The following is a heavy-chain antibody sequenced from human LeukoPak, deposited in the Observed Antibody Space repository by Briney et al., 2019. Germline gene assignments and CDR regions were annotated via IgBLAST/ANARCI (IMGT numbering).Heavy chain of an antibody. CDR2: LSGSGGIT. CDR3: AKASGDYLGPHRALDI. D-gene: IGHD4-11*01. CDR1: GFTFNNYA. J-gene: IGHJ3*02. Sequence: AGGSLRLSCSASGFTFNNYAMLWFRQAPGKGLEWVSGLSGSGGITNYANSVKGRFSISRDNSKNTMSLQMNSLGVEDTALYFCAKASGDYLGPHRALDIWGQGTQVTVS. V-gene: IGHV3-23*01.